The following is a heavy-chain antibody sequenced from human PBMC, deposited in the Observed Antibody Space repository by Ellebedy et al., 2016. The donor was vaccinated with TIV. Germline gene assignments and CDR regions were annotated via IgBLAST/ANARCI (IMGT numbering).Heavy chain of an antibody. V-gene: IGHV3-7*03. J-gene: IGHJ4*02. CDR2: INKDGSEE. CDR1: GFPFSTAW. D-gene: IGHD2-2*01. Sequence: GESLKISCEASGFPFSTAWMTWVRQAPGTGLEWVANINKDGSEEYYLDSVKVRFTISRDNTKRSLFLQMNSLRAEDTALYYCARGFMPDYWGQGTLVTVSS. CDR3: ARGFMPDY.